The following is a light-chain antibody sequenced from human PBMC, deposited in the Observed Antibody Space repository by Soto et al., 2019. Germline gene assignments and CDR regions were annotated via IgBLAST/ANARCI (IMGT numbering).Light chain of an antibody. CDR3: QQRSNWLT. CDR1: HSVSNN. J-gene: IGKJ4*01. CDR2: DAS. V-gene: IGKV3-11*01. Sequence: EVVMTQSPATLSVSPGEIATLSCRASHSVSNNLGWYQQKPGQAPRLLIYDASTRATGIPGRFSGSGSGTDFTLTISSLEPEDFAVYYCQQRSNWLTFGGGTKVDIK.